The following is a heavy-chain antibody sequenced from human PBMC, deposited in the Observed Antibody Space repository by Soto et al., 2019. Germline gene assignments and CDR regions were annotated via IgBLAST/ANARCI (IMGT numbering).Heavy chain of an antibody. D-gene: IGHD3-10*01. CDR3: ARSGRFGELLKRPYYYGMDV. Sequence: RGESLKISCKGSGYSFTSYWIGWVRQMPGKGLEWMGIIYPGDSDTRYSPSFQGQVTISADKSISTAYLQWSSLKASDTAMYYCARSGRFGELLKRPYYYGMDVWGQGTTVTVSS. V-gene: IGHV5-51*01. CDR1: GYSFTSYW. CDR2: IYPGDSDT. J-gene: IGHJ6*02.